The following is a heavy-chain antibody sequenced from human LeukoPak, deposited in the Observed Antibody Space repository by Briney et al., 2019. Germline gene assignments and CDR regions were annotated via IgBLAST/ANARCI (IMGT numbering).Heavy chain of an antibody. D-gene: IGHD6-19*01. J-gene: IGHJ4*02. CDR3: ARVGSSGWYVHPTLDY. CDR1: GYTFTEYY. Sequence: ASVKVSCKASGYTFTEYYIHWVRQAPGQGLGWMAWINPTTGDTNYAQKFQDRVTMTRDTSISTAYMELTRLISDDTAVYYCARVGSSGWYVHPTLDYWGQGTLVTVSS. CDR2: INPTTGDT. V-gene: IGHV1-2*02.